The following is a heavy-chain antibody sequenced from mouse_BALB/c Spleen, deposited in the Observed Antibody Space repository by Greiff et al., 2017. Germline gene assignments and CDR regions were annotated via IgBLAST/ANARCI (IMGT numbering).Heavy chain of an antibody. CDR1: GFNIKDTY. J-gene: IGHJ4*01. Sequence: EVQLQQSGAELVKPGASVKLSCTASGFNIKDTYMHWVKQRPEQGLEWIGRIDPANGNTKYDPKFQGKATITADTSSNTAYLQLSSLTSEDTAVYYCAVYGNYVDYYAMDYWGQGTSVTVSS. CDR2: IDPANGNT. V-gene: IGHV14-3*02. CDR3: AVYGNYVDYYAMDY. D-gene: IGHD2-1*01.